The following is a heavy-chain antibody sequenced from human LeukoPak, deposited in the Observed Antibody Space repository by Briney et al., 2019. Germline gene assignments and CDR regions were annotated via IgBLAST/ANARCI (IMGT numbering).Heavy chain of an antibody. J-gene: IGHJ4*02. CDR2: ISAYNGNT. D-gene: IGHD2-2*01. Sequence: GASVKVSCKASGYTFSSYYMHWVRQAPGQGLEWMGWISAYNGNTNYAQKLQGRVTMTTDTSTSTAYTELRSLRSDGTAVYYCARYCSSTSCYDLVVDYWGQGTLVTVSS. CDR1: GYTFSSYY. CDR3: ARYCSSTSCYDLVVDY. V-gene: IGHV1-18*04.